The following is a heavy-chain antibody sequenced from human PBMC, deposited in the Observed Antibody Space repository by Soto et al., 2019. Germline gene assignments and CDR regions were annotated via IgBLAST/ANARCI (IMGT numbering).Heavy chain of an antibody. D-gene: IGHD4-17*01. V-gene: IGHV4-59*01. CDR3: AGRRLYGDHIALDN. CDR2: IYYSGST. CDR1: GGSISSYY. J-gene: IGHJ4*01. Sequence: QVQLQESGPGLVKPSETLSLTCTVSGGSISSYYWSWIRQPPGKGLELIGYIYYSGSTNYNPSLKSRVTIPVDTSKNQFSLKLSSVTAADTAVYYCAGRRLYGDHIALDNWGQGTLVTVSS.